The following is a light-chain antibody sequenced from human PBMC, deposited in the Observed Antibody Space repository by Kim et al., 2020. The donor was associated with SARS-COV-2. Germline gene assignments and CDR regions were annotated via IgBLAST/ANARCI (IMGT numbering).Light chain of an antibody. V-gene: IGLV3-21*04. CDR1: NIGSKS. J-gene: IGLJ1*01. CDR3: QVWDSSSDHPFV. CDR2: YDS. Sequence: GKTARITCGGNNIGSKSVHWYQPKPGQAPVLVIYYDSDRPSGIPERFSGSNSGNTATLTISRVEAGDEADYYCQVWDSSSDHPFVFGTGTKVTVL.